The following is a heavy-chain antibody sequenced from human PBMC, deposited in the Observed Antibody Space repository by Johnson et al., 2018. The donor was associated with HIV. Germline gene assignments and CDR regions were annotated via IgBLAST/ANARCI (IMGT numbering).Heavy chain of an antibody. CDR2: IYSGGST. CDR1: GFTVSSNY. Sequence: VHLVESGGGLIQPGGSLRLSCAASGFTVSSNYMSWVRQAPGKGLEWVSVIYSGGSTYYADTVKGRFTISRDNSKNTLYLQLNSLRAEDTAVYYCARAEAFDIWGQGTMVTVSS. V-gene: IGHV3-53*01. CDR3: ARAEAFDI. D-gene: IGHD1-14*01. J-gene: IGHJ3*02.